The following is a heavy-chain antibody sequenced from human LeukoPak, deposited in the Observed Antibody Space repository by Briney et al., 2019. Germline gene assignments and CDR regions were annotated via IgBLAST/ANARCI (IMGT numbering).Heavy chain of an antibody. Sequence: PGGSLRLSCAASGFTFSSYGMHWVRQAPGKGLEWVAVISYDGSNKYYADSVKGRFTISRDNSKNTLYLQMNSLRAEDTAVYFCAKDLGEWWQTCFEYWGQGTLVTVSS. V-gene: IGHV3-30*18. D-gene: IGHD2-15*01. CDR3: AKDLGEWWQTCFEY. J-gene: IGHJ4*02. CDR1: GFTFSSYG. CDR2: ISYDGSNK.